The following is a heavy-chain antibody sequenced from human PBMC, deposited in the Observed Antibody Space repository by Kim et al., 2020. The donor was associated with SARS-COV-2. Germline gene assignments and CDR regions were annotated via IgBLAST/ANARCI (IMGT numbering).Heavy chain of an antibody. CDR1: GGTFSSYA. CDR2: IIPIFGTA. J-gene: IGHJ3*02. Sequence: SVKVSCKASGGTFSSYAISWVRQAPGQGLEWMGGIIPIFGTANYAQKFQGRVTITADESTSTAYMELSSLRSEDTAVYYCARAPGQVVLAFDIWGQGTMVTVSS. CDR3: ARAPGQVVLAFDI. D-gene: IGHD3-22*01. V-gene: IGHV1-69*13.